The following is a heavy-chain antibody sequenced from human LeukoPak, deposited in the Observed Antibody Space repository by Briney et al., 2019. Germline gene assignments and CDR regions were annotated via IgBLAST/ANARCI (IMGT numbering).Heavy chain of an antibody. D-gene: IGHD3-22*01. CDR2: ISYDGSNK. V-gene: IGHV3-30*03. CDR1: GFTFSSYG. Sequence: PGRSLRLSCAASGFTFSSYGMHWVRQAPGKGLEWVAVISYDGSNKYYADSVKGRFSISRDNAENSLYLQMNSLRAEDTAVYYCARDWLAGNPYHAFDLWGKGTMVTVSS. J-gene: IGHJ3*01. CDR3: ARDWLAGNPYHAFDL.